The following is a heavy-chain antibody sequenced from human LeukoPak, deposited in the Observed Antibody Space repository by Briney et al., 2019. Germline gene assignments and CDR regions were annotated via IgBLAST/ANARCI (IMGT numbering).Heavy chain of an antibody. V-gene: IGHV3-23*01. D-gene: IGHD3-22*01. J-gene: IGHJ4*02. CDR2: ISGGGGGT. CDR1: GITLSNYG. Sequence: GGSLRLSCAVSGITLSNYGMSWVRQAPGKGLEWVAGISGGGGGTSYADPVKGGCTISRDNPKNTLYLQMNNLRAEDTAVYFCAKRGVVIRVILVGFHKEAYYFDSWGQGALVTVSS. CDR3: AKRGVVIRVILVGFHKEAYYFDS.